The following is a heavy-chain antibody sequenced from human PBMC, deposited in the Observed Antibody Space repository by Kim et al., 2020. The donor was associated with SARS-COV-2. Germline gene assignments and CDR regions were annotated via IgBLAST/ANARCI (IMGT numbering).Heavy chain of an antibody. CDR1: GGSISSGSYY. V-gene: IGHV4-61*02. D-gene: IGHD5-12*01. CDR3: ARRGYSGLYGMDV. CDR2: IYTSGST. Sequence: SETLSLTCTVSGGSISSGSYYWSWIRQPAGKGLEWIGRIYTSGSTNYNPSLKSRVTISVDTSKNQFSLKLSSVTAADTAVYYCARRGYSGLYGMDVWGQGTTVTVSS. J-gene: IGHJ6*02.